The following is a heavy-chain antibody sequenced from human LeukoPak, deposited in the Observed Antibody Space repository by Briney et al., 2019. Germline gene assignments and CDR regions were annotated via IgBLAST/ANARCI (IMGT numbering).Heavy chain of an antibody. Sequence: SETLSLTCTDSGGSVTDYYWSWIRQSPGKGLEWIGYIYYTGTSYNPSLKSRVTISADTSKNQFSLKLISVTAADTAVYYCASRKLGSDYWGQGTLVTVSS. CDR1: GGSVTDYY. CDR2: IYYTGT. J-gene: IGHJ4*02. CDR3: ASRKLGSDY. D-gene: IGHD7-27*01. V-gene: IGHV4-59*02.